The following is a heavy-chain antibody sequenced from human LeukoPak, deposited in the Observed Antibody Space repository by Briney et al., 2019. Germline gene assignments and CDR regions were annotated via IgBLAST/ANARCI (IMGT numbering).Heavy chain of an antibody. CDR1: GGSFSDYY. CDR2: VNHSGST. Sequence: SETLSLTCAVYGGSFSDYYWTWIRQPPGKGLEWIGEVNHSGSTNYNPSLKSRVTLSVDTSKNQFSLRLNPVTAADTAVYYCATVPYDSSGYYSAGYFQHWGQGTLVTVST. V-gene: IGHV4-34*01. CDR3: ATVPYDSSGYYSAGYFQH. D-gene: IGHD3-22*01. J-gene: IGHJ1*01.